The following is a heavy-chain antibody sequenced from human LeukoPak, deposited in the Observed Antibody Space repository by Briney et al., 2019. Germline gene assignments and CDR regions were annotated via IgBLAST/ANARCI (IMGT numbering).Heavy chain of an antibody. Sequence: PSETLSLTCTVSGGSMSNYFWSWIRQPPGKGLEWIGYTHYSGSTNYDPSLESRVTISVDTSKNQFSLKLTSVTAADTAVYYCARTRSSTWHLLDYWGQGTLVTVSS. V-gene: IGHV4-59*01. CDR1: GGSMSNYF. D-gene: IGHD6-13*01. J-gene: IGHJ4*02. CDR3: ARTRSSTWHLLDY. CDR2: THYSGST.